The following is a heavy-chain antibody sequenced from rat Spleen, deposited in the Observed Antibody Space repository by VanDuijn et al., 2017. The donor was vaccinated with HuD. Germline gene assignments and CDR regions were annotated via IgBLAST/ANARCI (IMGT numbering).Heavy chain of an antibody. CDR2: INPGGGNT. Sequence: EVQLVESGGGLVQPGRSMKLSCAASGFTFSDYYMAWVRQAPTKGLEWVASINPGGGNTYYRGSVKGRFTISRDNARSTLYLQMDSLRSEDTATYYCVRLLGAPDWYFDFWGPGTMVTVSS. J-gene: IGHJ1*01. V-gene: IGHV5-25*01. D-gene: IGHD5-1*01. CDR1: GFTFSDYY. CDR3: VRLLGAPDWYFDF.